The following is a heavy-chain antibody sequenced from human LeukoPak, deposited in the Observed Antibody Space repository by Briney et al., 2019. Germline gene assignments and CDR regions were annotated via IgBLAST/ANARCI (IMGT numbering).Heavy chain of an antibody. Sequence: ASVKVSSKASGYTFTSYGISWVRQAPGQGLEWMGWISAYNGNTNYAQKLQGRVTMTTDTSTSTAYMELRRLRSDDTAVYYCARVAWGNYYDSSGYYGYFDYWGQGTLVTVSS. V-gene: IGHV1-18*01. D-gene: IGHD3-22*01. CDR2: ISAYNGNT. CDR1: GYTFTSYG. J-gene: IGHJ4*02. CDR3: ARVAWGNYYDSSGYYGYFDY.